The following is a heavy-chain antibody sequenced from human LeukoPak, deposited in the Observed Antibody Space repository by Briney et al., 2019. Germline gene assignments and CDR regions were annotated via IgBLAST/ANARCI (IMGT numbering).Heavy chain of an antibody. V-gene: IGHV3-7*01. Sequence: GGSLRLSCAASGFTFSSYWMSWVRQAPGKGLEWVANIKQDGSKKYYVDSVKGRFTISRDNAKNSLYLQMNSLRAEDTAVYYCARFTMIVLDAFDIWGQGSLVTVSS. J-gene: IGHJ3*02. CDR2: IKQDGSKK. CDR1: GFTFSSYW. D-gene: IGHD3-22*01. CDR3: ARFTMIVLDAFDI.